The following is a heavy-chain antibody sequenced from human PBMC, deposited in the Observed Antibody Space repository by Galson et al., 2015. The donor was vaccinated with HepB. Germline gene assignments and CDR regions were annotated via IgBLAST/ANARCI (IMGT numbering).Heavy chain of an antibody. D-gene: IGHD5-24*01. CDR2: ISGSGGST. Sequence: SLRLSCAASGFTFSSYAVSWVRQAPGKGLEWVSAISGSGGSTYYADSVKGRFTISRDNSKNTLYLQMNSLRAEDTAVYYCAKDRKRWLQLGALDIWGQGTMVTVSS. V-gene: IGHV3-23*01. CDR3: AKDRKRWLQLGALDI. J-gene: IGHJ3*02. CDR1: GFTFSSYA.